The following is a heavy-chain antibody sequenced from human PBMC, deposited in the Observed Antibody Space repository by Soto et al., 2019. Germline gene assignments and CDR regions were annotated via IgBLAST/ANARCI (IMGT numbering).Heavy chain of an antibody. D-gene: IGHD2-21*01. V-gene: IGHV3-30*18. Sequence: GGSLRLSCAASGFTFSSYGMHWVRQAPGKGLEWVAVISYDGSNKYYADSVKGRFTISRDNSKNTLYLQMNSLRAEDTAVYYCAKDYLCQLFQWGQGTMVTVSS. CDR1: GFTFSSYG. CDR3: AKDYLCQLFQ. CDR2: ISYDGSNK. J-gene: IGHJ3*01.